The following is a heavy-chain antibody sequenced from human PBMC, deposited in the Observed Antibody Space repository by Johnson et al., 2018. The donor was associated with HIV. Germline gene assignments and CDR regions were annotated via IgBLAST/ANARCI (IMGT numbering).Heavy chain of an antibody. CDR3: ARVDYDSSGYYLYAFDI. Sequence: VQLVESGGGVVRPGGSLRLSCAASGFTLDDYGMIWVRQAPGKGLEWVSGVNWNGGSTGSADSVKGRFTISIDNAKNALSLQMNSLRPEDTALYYCARVDYDSSGYYLYAFDIWGQGTMVTVSS. CDR2: VNWNGGST. D-gene: IGHD3-22*01. CDR1: GFTLDDYG. J-gene: IGHJ3*02. V-gene: IGHV3-20*04.